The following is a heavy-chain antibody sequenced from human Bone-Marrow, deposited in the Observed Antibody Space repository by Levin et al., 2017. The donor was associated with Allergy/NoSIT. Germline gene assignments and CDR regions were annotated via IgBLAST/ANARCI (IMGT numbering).Heavy chain of an antibody. CDR3: ARAFSDYNGYDI. CDR1: GGSIRSDDW. Sequence: SETLSLTCTVSGGSIRSDDWCAWLRQPPGKGLEWIGEVYYTGGTNYNPSLKSRATVSEDKSKNQFFLNLKSVPAADTAVYYGARAFSDYNGYDIWGQGTMVTVSS. J-gene: IGHJ3*02. D-gene: IGHD3-10*01. V-gene: IGHV4-4*02. CDR2: VYYTGGT.